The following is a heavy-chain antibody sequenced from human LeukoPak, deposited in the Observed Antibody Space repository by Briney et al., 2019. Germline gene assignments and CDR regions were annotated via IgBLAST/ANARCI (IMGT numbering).Heavy chain of an antibody. Sequence: GDSLKISCKGSGYSFISYWIGWVRQRPGKGLEWMGIIYPGDSDTRYSPSFQGQVTISADKSISTAYLQWSSLKASDTAMYYCARRRTVAGTDAFDIWGQGTMVTVSS. CDR1: GYSFISYW. D-gene: IGHD6-19*01. J-gene: IGHJ3*02. CDR3: ARRRTVAGTDAFDI. V-gene: IGHV5-51*01. CDR2: IYPGDSDT.